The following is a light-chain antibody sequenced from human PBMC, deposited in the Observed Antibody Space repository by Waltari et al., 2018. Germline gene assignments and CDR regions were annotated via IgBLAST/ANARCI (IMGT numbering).Light chain of an antibody. Sequence: QSALTQPPSASGSPGQSVTFSCTGTSSDIGAYNYVSWYQQHPAHAPKLIVFDVTKRPSGVPDRFSGSKSGNTASLTISGLQAEDEADYYCSSYAGSDNYVFGGGTKVTVL. CDR3: SSYAGSDNYV. CDR1: SSDIGAYNY. CDR2: DVT. J-gene: IGLJ1*01. V-gene: IGLV2-8*01.